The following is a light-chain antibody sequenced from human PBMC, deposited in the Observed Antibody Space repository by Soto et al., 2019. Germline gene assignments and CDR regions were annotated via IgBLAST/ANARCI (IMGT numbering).Light chain of an antibody. CDR3: SSYTSSSTLV. CDR2: DVS. CDR1: SSDVGGYGY. Sequence: QSALTQPRSVSGSPGQSGTISCTGTSSDVGGYGYVSWYQQHPGKAPKLMIFDVSKRPSGVPDRFSASKAGNTASLTISALQAEDEADYSCSSYTSSSTLVFGTGTKVTVL. J-gene: IGLJ1*01. V-gene: IGLV2-11*02.